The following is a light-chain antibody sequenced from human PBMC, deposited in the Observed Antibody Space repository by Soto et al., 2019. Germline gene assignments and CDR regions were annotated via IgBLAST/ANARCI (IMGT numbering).Light chain of an antibody. Sequence: DIQMTQSPSILSASVGDRVTITCRANQNINDCLAWYQQKPGRAPKLLIYQTSNLESGVPSRFSGSGSGTDFTLTISGLQPDDFATYYCQQCNSYLTFGQGTTVE. J-gene: IGKJ1*01. V-gene: IGKV1-5*03. CDR2: QTS. CDR3: QQCNSYLT. CDR1: QNINDC.